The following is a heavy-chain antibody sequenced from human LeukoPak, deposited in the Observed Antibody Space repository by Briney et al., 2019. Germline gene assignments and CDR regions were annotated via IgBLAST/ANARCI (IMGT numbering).Heavy chain of an antibody. J-gene: IGHJ4*02. CDR2: IYYSGST. Sequence: SETLSLTCTVSGGSISSYYWSWIRQPPGKGLEWIGYIYYSGSTNYNPSLKSRVTISVDTSKNQFSLKLSSVTAADTAVYYCAGESRSSGYYYLDYWGQGTLVTVSS. D-gene: IGHD3-22*01. CDR1: GGSISSYY. CDR3: AGESRSSGYYYLDY. V-gene: IGHV4-59*01.